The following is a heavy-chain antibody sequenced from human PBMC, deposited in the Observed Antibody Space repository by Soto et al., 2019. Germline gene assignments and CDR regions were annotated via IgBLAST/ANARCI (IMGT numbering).Heavy chain of an antibody. Sequence: SLTCSVSGAALNSGNYYLSWIRQVPGKGLEWIGHIYVTGAVDYNPPLRDRITISQDTSERQFSLNLRLVTAADTAVYYCARLRIATNNYKWFDPWGQGTLVTVSS. CDR1: GAALNSGNYY. D-gene: IGHD2-21*01. V-gene: IGHV4-31*03. CDR2: IYVTGAV. CDR3: ARLRIATNNYKWFDP. J-gene: IGHJ5*02.